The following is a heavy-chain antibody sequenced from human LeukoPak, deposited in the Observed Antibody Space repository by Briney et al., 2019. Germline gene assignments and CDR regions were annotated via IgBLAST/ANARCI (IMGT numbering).Heavy chain of an antibody. Sequence: PGGSLRLSCAASGFTVSSNYMNWVRQAPGKGLEWVAVICSGGSTYYADSVKGRFNISRDNSKNTLFLQMNSLRAEDTAVYYCAREAVTRNYFDYWGQGTLVTVSS. CDR2: ICSGGST. V-gene: IGHV3-53*01. CDR1: GFTVSSNY. J-gene: IGHJ4*02. D-gene: IGHD4-17*01. CDR3: AREAVTRNYFDY.